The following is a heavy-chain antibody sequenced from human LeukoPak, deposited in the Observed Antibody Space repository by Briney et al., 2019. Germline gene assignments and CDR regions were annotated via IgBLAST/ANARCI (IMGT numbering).Heavy chain of an antibody. D-gene: IGHD3-22*01. J-gene: IGHJ4*02. CDR3: ANSYDSKIVPFDN. V-gene: IGHV4-4*09. CDR2: VYSSGST. Sequence: SETLSLTCTVSGASISGSYWNWVRQPPGRGLEWIGYVYSSGSTDYNPSLKSRVAISVDASKNQFSLKLTPVTAADTAVYYCANSYDSKIVPFDNWGQGALVTVSS. CDR1: GASISGSY.